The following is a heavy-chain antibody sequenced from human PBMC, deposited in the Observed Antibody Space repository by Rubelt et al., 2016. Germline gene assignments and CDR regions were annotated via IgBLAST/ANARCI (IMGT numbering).Heavy chain of an antibody. CDR2: INHSGST. V-gene: IGHV4-34*01. Sequence: QVQLQQWGAGLLKPSETLSLTCAVYGGSFSGYYWSWIRQPPGKGLEWIGEINHSGSTNYNPSLKSRVPISVDTSKNQFSLKLSSVTAADTAVYYCARVEDLTAAVVPLYNWFDPWGQGTLITVSS. D-gene: IGHD2-15*01. CDR3: ARVEDLTAAVVPLYNWFDP. J-gene: IGHJ5*02. CDR1: GGSFSGYY.